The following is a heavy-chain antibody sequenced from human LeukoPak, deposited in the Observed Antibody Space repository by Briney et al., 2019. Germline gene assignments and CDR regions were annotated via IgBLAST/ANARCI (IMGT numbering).Heavy chain of an antibody. CDR3: ARGALYSSSRGWFDP. D-gene: IGHD6-6*01. CDR2: INPNSGGT. Sequence: ASVKVSCKASGYTFTGYYMHWVRQAPGQGLEWMGRINPNSGGTNYAQKFQGRVTMTRDTSISTVYMELSRLRSDDTAVYYCARGALYSSSRGWFDPWGRGTLVTVSS. CDR1: GYTFTGYY. V-gene: IGHV1-2*06. J-gene: IGHJ5*02.